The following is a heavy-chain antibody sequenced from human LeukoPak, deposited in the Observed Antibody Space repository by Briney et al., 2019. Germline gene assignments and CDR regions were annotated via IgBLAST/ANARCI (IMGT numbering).Heavy chain of an antibody. V-gene: IGHV3-30*18. J-gene: IGHJ4*02. CDR3: AKASSNYFYYFEY. CDR1: GFTFSSSD. Sequence: PGGSLRLSCAASGFTFSSSDMHWVLQAPGKGLEWVAVISYDATNKYYADSVKGRFTLSRDNSKNTLYLQTNTLRDEDTAVYYCAKASSNYFYYFEYWGQGTLVTVSS. D-gene: IGHD2/OR15-2a*01. CDR2: ISYDATNK.